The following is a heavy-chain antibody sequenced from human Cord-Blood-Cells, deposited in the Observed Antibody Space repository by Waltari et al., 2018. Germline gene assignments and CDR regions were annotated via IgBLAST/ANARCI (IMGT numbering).Heavy chain of an antibody. J-gene: IGHJ4*02. CDR2: IYYSGST. CDR1: GGPICGRSYS. V-gene: IGHV4-39*07. CDR3: ARRRGGSSWFDY. Sequence: QLQLQESGPGLVKPSETLSLPCPVSGGPICGRSYSWGGIRQPPGKGLEWIGSIYYSGSTYYNPSLKSRVTISVDTSKNQFSLKLSSVTAADTAVYYCARRRGGSSWFDYWGQGTLVTVSS. D-gene: IGHD6-13*01.